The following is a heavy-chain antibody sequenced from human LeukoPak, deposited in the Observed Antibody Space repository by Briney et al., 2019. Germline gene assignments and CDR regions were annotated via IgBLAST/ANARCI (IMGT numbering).Heavy chain of an antibody. J-gene: IGHJ5*02. D-gene: IGHD5-12*01. CDR1: GGSISSYY. CDR3: ARGSLLLTNWLRGNWFDP. Sequence: SETLSLTCTVSGGSISSYYWSWIRQPPGKGLEWIGEINHSGGTNYNPSLKSRVTISVDTSKNQFSLKLSSVTAADTAVYYCARGSLLLTNWLRGNWFDPWGQGTLVTVSS. CDR2: INHSGGT. V-gene: IGHV4-34*01.